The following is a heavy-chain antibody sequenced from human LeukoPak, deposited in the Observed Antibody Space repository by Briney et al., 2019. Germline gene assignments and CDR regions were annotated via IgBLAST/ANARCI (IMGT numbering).Heavy chain of an antibody. D-gene: IGHD5-18*01. J-gene: IGHJ5*02. CDR2: IKSKTDGGTT. CDR1: GFTFTNAW. Sequence: GGSLRLSCAASGFTFTNAWMGWVRQAPGKGREWVGRIKSKTDGGTTDYAAPVKGKFTISRDDSKNMLFLQVNRLKTEDTAVYFCGYSFVYWWWFDPWGQGTLVTVSS. V-gene: IGHV3-15*01. CDR3: GYSFVYWWWFDP.